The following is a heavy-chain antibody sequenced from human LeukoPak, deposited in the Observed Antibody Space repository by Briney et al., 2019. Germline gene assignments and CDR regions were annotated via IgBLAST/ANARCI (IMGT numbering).Heavy chain of an antibody. CDR1: GYTFTGYY. V-gene: IGHV1-2*06. J-gene: IGHJ5*02. CDR3: ARAATADYWFDP. CDR2: INPNSGGT. Sequence: ASVKVSCKASGYTFTGYYMHWVRQAPGQGLEWMGRINPNSGGTNYAQKFQGRVTMTRDTSISTAYMELSRLRSDDTAVYYCARAATADYWFDPWGQGTLVTVSS. D-gene: IGHD5-24*01.